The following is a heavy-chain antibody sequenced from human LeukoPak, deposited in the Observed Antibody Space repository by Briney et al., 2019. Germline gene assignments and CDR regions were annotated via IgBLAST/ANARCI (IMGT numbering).Heavy chain of an antibody. J-gene: IGHJ4*02. Sequence: ASVKVSRKASGYTFTGYYMHWVRQAPGQGLEWMGWINPNSGGTNYAQKFQGRVTMTRDTSISTAYMELSRLRSDDTAVYYCAREGGSYYATSYWGQGTLVTVSS. CDR1: GYTFTGYY. D-gene: IGHD1-26*01. CDR3: AREGGSYYATSY. V-gene: IGHV1-2*02. CDR2: INPNSGGT.